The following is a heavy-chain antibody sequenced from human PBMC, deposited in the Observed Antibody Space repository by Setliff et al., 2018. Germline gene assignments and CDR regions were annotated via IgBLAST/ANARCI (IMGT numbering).Heavy chain of an antibody. D-gene: IGHD3-3*02. CDR2: IYTSWST. CDR3: AREGRSSISGWYMDV. V-gene: IGHV4-61*09. Sequence: SETLSLTCTVSDDSISSRHYYWSWIRQPAGKGLEWLGQIYTSWSTNYNPSLKGRATLSIDASKKQFSLNLTSVTAADTAVYFCAREGRSSISGWYMDVWGRGTTVTVSS. J-gene: IGHJ6*03. CDR1: DDSISSRHYY.